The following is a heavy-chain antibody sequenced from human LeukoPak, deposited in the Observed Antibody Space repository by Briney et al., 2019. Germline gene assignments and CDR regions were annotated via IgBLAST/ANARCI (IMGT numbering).Heavy chain of an antibody. Sequence: GGSLRLSCAASGFTFSSYGMSWVRQAPGKGLEWVSGISGSGGNTYYADSVKGRFTISRDNSKNTLYLHMHSLRAEDTALYYCAKELGYCSSTSCYLFFDYWGQGTLVTVSS. J-gene: IGHJ4*02. CDR3: AKELGYCSSTSCYLFFDY. CDR1: GFTFSSYG. CDR2: ISGSGGNT. V-gene: IGHV3-23*01. D-gene: IGHD2-2*01.